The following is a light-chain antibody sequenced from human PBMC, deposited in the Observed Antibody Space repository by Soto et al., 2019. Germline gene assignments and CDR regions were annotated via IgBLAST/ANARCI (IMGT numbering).Light chain of an antibody. Sequence: QSALTQPASVSGSPGQSITISCTGTSSDLGHYNFVSWYQQHPGTAPKLMIYDVSNRPSGVSNRFSGSKSGNTASLTISGLQAEDEADYYCGSYTTTSTLVVFGGGTKLTVL. V-gene: IGLV2-14*03. CDR2: DVS. J-gene: IGLJ2*01. CDR3: GSYTTTSTLVV. CDR1: SSDLGHYNF.